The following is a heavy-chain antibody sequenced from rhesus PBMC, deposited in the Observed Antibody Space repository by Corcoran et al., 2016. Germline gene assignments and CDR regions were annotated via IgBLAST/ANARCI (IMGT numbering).Heavy chain of an antibody. CDR2: ISGSSGST. J-gene: IGHJ4*01. CDR3: ARRPYYYDSGYFY. CDR1: GYSISSGYY. D-gene: IGHD3-28*01. Sequence: QVQLQESGPGLVKPSETLSLTCAVSGYSISSGYYWGWIRQPPGKGLEYIGFISGSSGSTYYNPSLKSRVTISKDTSKKQFSLKLSSVTAADTAMYYCARRPYYYDSGYFYWGQGVMVTVSS. V-gene: IGHV4-99*01.